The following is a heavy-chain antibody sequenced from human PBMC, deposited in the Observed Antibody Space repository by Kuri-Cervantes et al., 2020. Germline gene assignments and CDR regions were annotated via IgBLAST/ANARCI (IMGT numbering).Heavy chain of an antibody. V-gene: IGHV3-49*03. CDR1: GGSFSGYY. Sequence: LSLTCAVYGGSFSGYYWSWIRQSPGKGLGWVGFIRSKAYGGTAQYAASVKDRFTISRDDSKSIAYLQMNSLETEDSAVYYCTRNTPNDFWGQGTLVTVSS. CDR2: IRSKAYGGTA. J-gene: IGHJ4*02. CDR3: TRNTPNDF. D-gene: IGHD5-18*01.